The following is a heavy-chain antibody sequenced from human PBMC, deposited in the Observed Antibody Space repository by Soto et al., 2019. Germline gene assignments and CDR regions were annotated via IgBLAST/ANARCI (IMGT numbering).Heavy chain of an antibody. CDR3: ARYNSYAIDY. J-gene: IGHJ4*02. D-gene: IGHD2-8*01. V-gene: IGHV4-59*01. Sequence: SETLSLTCTVSGGSISSNYWTWIRQPPGKGLEWIGYVYNSGSTNYNPSLKSRVTISEDTSKSQFSLKVTSVTAADRAMYFCARYNSYAIDYWGRGTLVTVSS. CDR1: GGSISSNY. CDR2: VYNSGST.